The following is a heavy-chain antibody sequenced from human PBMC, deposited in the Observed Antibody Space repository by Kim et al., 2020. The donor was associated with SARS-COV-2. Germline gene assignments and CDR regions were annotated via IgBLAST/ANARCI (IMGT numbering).Heavy chain of an antibody. D-gene: IGHD5-12*01. J-gene: IGHJ4*02. Sequence: GGSLRLSCSASGFTFSSYAMHWVRQAPGKGLEYVSAISSNGGSTYYADSVKGRFTISRDNSKNTLYLQMSSLRAEDTAVYYCVKGVVTYSGYDTFDYWGQGTLVTVSS. CDR1: GFTFSSYA. CDR3: VKGVVTYSGYDTFDY. V-gene: IGHV3-64D*09. CDR2: ISSNGGST.